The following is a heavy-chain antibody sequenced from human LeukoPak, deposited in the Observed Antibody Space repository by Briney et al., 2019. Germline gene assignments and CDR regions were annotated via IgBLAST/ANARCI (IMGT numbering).Heavy chain of an antibody. D-gene: IGHD2-2*03. CDR2: INPSGGST. V-gene: IGHV1-46*01. Sequence: ASVKVSCKASGYTFTSYYMHWVRQAPGQGLEWMGIINPSGGSTSYAQKFQGRVTMTRDTSTSTVYMELSSLRSEDTAVYYCAGDGYCSSTSCSRDFDYWGQGTLVTVSS. J-gene: IGHJ4*02. CDR1: GYTFTSYY. CDR3: AGDGYCSSTSCSRDFDY.